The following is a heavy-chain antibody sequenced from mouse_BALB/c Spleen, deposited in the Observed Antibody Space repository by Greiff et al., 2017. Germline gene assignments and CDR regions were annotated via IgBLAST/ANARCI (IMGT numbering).Heavy chain of an antibody. Sequence: VQLQQSGAELVRPGASVTLSCKASGYTFTDYEMHWVKQTPVHGLEWIGAIDPETGGTAYNQKFKGKATLTADKSSSTAYMELRSLTSEDSAVYYCTGDYGYYFDDWGQGTTLTVSS. J-gene: IGHJ2*01. D-gene: IGHD1-1*01. CDR1: GYTFTDYE. CDR2: IDPETGGT. V-gene: IGHV1-15*01. CDR3: TGDYGYYFDD.